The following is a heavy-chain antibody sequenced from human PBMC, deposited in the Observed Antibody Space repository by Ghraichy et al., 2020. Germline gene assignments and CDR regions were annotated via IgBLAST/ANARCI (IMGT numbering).Heavy chain of an antibody. CDR1: GFTFSSYW. Sequence: GESLNISCAASGFTFSSYWMHWVRQAPGKGLVWVSRINSDGSSTSYADSVKGRFTISRDNAKNTLYLQMNSLRVEDTAVYYCATAGANDAFDIWGQGTMVTVSS. CDR2: INSDGSST. V-gene: IGHV3-74*01. D-gene: IGHD6-19*01. CDR3: ATAGANDAFDI. J-gene: IGHJ3*02.